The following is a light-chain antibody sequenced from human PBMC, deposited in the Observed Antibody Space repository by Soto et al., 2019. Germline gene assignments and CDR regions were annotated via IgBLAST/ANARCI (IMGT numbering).Light chain of an antibody. CDR3: QSYDDSLSVHYV. CDR1: SSNIGSTYD. J-gene: IGLJ1*01. Sequence: QSVLTQPPSVSGAPGQRVTISCTGSSSNIGSTYDVQWYQQLPGTAPKLLIHGNTDRPSGVPARFSGSKSGTSASLAITGLQADDEADYYCQSYDDSLSVHYVFGTGTKLTVL. V-gene: IGLV1-40*01. CDR2: GNT.